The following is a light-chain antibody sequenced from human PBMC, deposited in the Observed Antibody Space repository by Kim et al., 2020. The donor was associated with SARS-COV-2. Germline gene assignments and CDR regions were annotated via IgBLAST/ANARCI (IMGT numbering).Light chain of an antibody. CDR3: QQRSNWPPMYT. CDR2: DAS. CDR1: QSVSSY. V-gene: IGKV3-11*01. Sequence: EIVLTQSPATLSLSPGERVTLSCRASQSVSSYLAWYQQKPGQAPRLLIYDASNRATGIPARFSGSGSGTDFTLTISSLEPEDFAAYYCQQRSNWPPMYTFGPGTKLEI. J-gene: IGKJ2*01.